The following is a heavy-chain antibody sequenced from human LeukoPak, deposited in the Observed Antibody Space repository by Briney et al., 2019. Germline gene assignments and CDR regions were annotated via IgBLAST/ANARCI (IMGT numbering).Heavy chain of an antibody. Sequence: GGSLRLSCAASGFTFSSYAMSWVRQAPGKGLEWVSAISGSGGSAYYADSVKGRFTISRDNSKNTLYLQMNSLRAEDTAVYYCAKDHSGGYSYGYDYWGQGTLVTVSS. CDR2: ISGSGGSA. J-gene: IGHJ4*02. CDR3: AKDHSGGYSYGYDY. D-gene: IGHD5-18*01. CDR1: GFTFSSYA. V-gene: IGHV3-23*01.